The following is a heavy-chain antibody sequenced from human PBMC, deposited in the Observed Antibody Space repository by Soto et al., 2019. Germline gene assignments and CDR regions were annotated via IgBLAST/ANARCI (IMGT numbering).Heavy chain of an antibody. CDR1: GFSLSTSAMY. CDR2: IDWDDEK. J-gene: IGHJ4*02. Sequence: SGPTLVNPTQTLTLTCTFSGFSLSTSAMYVSWIRQPPGKALEWLALIDWDDEKYYSTSLKTRLTISKDTSKNQVVLTMTNMTPVYTPPYSCALLRGGPYYRVFDFWGQGTLVTVSS. D-gene: IGHD1-26*01. V-gene: IGHV2-70*12. CDR3: ALLRGGPYYRVFDF.